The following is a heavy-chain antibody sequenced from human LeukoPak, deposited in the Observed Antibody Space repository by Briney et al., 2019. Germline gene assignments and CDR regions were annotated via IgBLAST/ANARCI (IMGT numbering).Heavy chain of an antibody. V-gene: IGHV3-23*01. CDR3: ARNTSGFKLGDAFDI. Sequence: GGSLRLSCAASGVTFSSYAMTWVRQAPGKGLEWISAISGSAYSTSYADSVKGRFTISRDNSKNTLYLQMNSLRAEDTAIYYCARNTSGFKLGDAFDIWGQGTMVTVSS. D-gene: IGHD3-22*01. J-gene: IGHJ3*02. CDR2: ISGSAYST. CDR1: GVTFSSYA.